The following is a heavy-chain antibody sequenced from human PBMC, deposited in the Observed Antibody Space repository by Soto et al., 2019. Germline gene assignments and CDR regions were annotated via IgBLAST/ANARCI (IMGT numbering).Heavy chain of an antibody. J-gene: IGHJ4*02. CDR3: ARRASGWFFDY. D-gene: IGHD6-19*01. CDR1: GFTFSSYA. Sequence: EVQLLESGGGLVQPGGSLRLSCAASGFTFSSYAMSWVRQTPGKGMEWVSVISGSGGSTYYADSVKGRFTISRDNSKNTLYLQMNSLRAEDTAVYYCARRASGWFFDYWGQGTLVTVSS. V-gene: IGHV3-23*01. CDR2: ISGSGGST.